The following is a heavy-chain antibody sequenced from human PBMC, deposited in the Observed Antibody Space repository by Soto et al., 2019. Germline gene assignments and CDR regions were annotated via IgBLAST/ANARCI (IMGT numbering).Heavy chain of an antibody. J-gene: IGHJ5*01. Sequence: VVSLRLSCAVSGFTFSNYSINWVRKAPGKGLEWVSYISSSGLTTYYADFAEGRFTISRDNAKDSLYLHLNSLRVGDTAVYYCARYGTRGDWWGLGTQVTVSS. CDR1: GFTFSNYS. CDR3: ARYGTRGDW. CDR2: ISSSGLTT. V-gene: IGHV3-48*04. D-gene: IGHD3-10*01.